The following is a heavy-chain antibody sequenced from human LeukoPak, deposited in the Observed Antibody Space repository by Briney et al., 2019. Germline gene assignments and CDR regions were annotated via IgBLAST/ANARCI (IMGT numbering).Heavy chain of an antibody. CDR1: GGTFSSYA. CDR3: AGNGVGATTFRWFDP. J-gene: IGHJ5*02. D-gene: IGHD1-26*01. Sequence: SVKVSCKASGGTFSSYAISWVRQAPGQGLEWMGGIIPIFGTANYAQKFQGRVTITADESTSTAYMELSSLRSEDTAVYYCAGNGVGATTFRWFDPWGQGTLVTVFS. CDR2: IIPIFGTA. V-gene: IGHV1-69*01.